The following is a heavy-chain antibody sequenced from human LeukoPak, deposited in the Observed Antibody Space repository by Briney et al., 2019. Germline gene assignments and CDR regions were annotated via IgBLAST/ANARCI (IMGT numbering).Heavy chain of an antibody. CDR1: GYSFSGSS. CDR2: ISVYNDNT. CDR3: ARGKSPLDL. J-gene: IGHJ5*02. V-gene: IGHV1-18*01. Sequence: ASVTVSCKASGYSFSGSSVTWVRQAPGQGLEWMGWISVYNDNTRYNQRLQERVTMTTATSTNTAFMELRSLFSDDTAVYYCARGKSPLDLWGQGSLVIVSS.